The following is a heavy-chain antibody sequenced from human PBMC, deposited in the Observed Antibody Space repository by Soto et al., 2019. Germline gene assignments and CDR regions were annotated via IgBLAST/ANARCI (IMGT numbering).Heavy chain of an antibody. CDR3: ARRSSSGSGTYYTDC. D-gene: IGHD3-10*01. CDR1: GDSISSNSYQ. V-gene: IGHV4-39*01. CDR2: ISNTGAT. J-gene: IGHJ4*02. Sequence: SETLSLTCTVSGDSISSNSYQWGWIRQPPGKGLEWGGSISNTGATYNNPSLKTRVIISVDTSTNQFSLRLSFMTAADTAVYFCARRSSSGSGTYYTDCWGQGALVTVSS.